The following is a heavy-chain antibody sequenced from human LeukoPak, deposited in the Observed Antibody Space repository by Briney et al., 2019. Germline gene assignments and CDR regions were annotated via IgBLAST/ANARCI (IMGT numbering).Heavy chain of an antibody. CDR3: ARTPIYYYDSSGYYN. Sequence: SETQSLTCTVSAGSISNYYWSWIRQPAGKGLEWIGRISSRGSTNYNPSLKSRVTMSIDTSKNQFSLKLSSVTAADTAVYYCARTPIYYYDSSGYYNWGQGTLVTVSS. D-gene: IGHD3-22*01. CDR2: ISSRGST. V-gene: IGHV4-4*07. CDR1: AGSISNYY. J-gene: IGHJ4*02.